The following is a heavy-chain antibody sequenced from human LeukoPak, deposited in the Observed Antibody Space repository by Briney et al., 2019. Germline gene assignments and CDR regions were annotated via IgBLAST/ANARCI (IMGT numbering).Heavy chain of an antibody. D-gene: IGHD2-15*01. Sequence: GSLRLSCAASGFTFSDFAMSWVRQAPGKGLEWIGEINHSGGTNYNPSLKSRVTISLDTSNNQFSLKLSSVTAADTAVYYCARLLPLQGGDVWGQGTTVTVSS. CDR1: GFTFSDFA. V-gene: IGHV4-34*01. J-gene: IGHJ6*02. CDR3: ARLLPLQGGDV. CDR2: INHSGGT.